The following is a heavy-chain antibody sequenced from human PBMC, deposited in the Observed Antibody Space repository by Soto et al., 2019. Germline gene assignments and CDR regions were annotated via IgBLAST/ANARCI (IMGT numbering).Heavy chain of an antibody. J-gene: IGHJ4*02. Sequence: SETLSLTCTVSGGSISSYYWSWIRQPPGKGLEWIGYIYYSGGTNYNPSLKSRVTISVDTSKNQFSLKLSSVTAADTAVYYCARDAYGKDYWGQGTLVTVSS. CDR2: IYYSGGT. D-gene: IGHD3-16*01. CDR3: ARDAYGKDY. V-gene: IGHV4-59*01. CDR1: GGSISSYY.